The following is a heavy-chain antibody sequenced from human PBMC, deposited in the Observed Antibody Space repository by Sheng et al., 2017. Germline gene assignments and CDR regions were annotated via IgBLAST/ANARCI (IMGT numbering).Heavy chain of an antibody. CDR1: GFTFSSYE. CDR3: ARDQGPNWASWAFDI. J-gene: IGHJ3*02. V-gene: IGHV3-48*03. CDR2: ISSSGSTI. Sequence: EVQLVESGGGLVQPGGSLRLSCAASGFTFSSYEMNWVRQAPGKGLEWVSYISSSGSTIYYADSVKGRFTISRDNAKNSLYLQMNSLRAEDTAVYYCARDQGPNWASWAFDIWGQGTMVTVSS. D-gene: IGHD7-27*01.